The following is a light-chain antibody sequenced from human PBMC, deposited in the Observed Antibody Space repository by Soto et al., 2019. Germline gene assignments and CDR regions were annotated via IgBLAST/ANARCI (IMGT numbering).Light chain of an antibody. V-gene: IGKV3D-20*02. CDR3: QQRSNWPFIT. J-gene: IGKJ5*01. Sequence: EIVLTQSPATLSLSPGERATLSCRASQSVSSSYLAWYQRKPGQAPRLLIYGASSRATGIPDRFSGSGSGTDFTLTISRLEPEDFAVYYCQQRSNWPFITFGQGTRLEIK. CDR1: QSVSSSY. CDR2: GAS.